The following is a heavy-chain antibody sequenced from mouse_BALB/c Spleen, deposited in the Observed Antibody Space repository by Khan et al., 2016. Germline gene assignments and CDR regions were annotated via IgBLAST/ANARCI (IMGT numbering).Heavy chain of an antibody. CDR3: ARDQDTYYAMDY. Sequence: EVQLQESGGGLVQPGGSLRLSCATSGFTFTDYYMSWVRQPPGKALEWLGFIRNKANGYTTEYSASVKGRFTISRDNSQSILYLQMNTLRAEDSATDYCARDQDTYYAMDYWGQGTSVTVSS. J-gene: IGHJ4*01. CDR1: GFTFTDYY. V-gene: IGHV7-3*02. CDR2: IRNKANGYTT.